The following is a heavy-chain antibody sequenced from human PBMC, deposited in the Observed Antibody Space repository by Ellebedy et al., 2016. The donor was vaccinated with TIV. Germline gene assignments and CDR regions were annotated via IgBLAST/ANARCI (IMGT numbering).Heavy chain of an antibody. CDR1: TFSFGTYD. J-gene: IGHJ5*02. CDR2: ISSSAGVI. D-gene: IGHD6-19*01. V-gene: IGHV3-48*03. Sequence: GESLKIPCAASTFSFGTYDMNWFRLAPGKRLEWLSFISSSAGVIKYADSVRGRFTLSRDNAKNSLYLQMNSLRAEDTAVYYCASDSLDSSGWYCCGSWGQGTLVTVSS. CDR3: ASDSLDSSGWYCCGS.